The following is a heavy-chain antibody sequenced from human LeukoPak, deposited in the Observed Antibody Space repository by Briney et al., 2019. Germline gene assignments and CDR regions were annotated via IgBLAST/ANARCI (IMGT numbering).Heavy chain of an antibody. CDR3: ARDGRHRLLCVGGFEGGWFDP. Sequence: ASVKVSCKASGYTFTNYAISWVRQAPGQGLEWMGWISAYNGNTKYTQKFQGRVTMTRDTSTSTAYMELRSLRSDDTAIYYCARDGRHRLLCVGGFEGGWFDPWGQGTLVTVSS. V-gene: IGHV1-18*01. CDR1: GYTFTNYA. J-gene: IGHJ5*02. CDR2: ISAYNGNT. D-gene: IGHD3-10*01.